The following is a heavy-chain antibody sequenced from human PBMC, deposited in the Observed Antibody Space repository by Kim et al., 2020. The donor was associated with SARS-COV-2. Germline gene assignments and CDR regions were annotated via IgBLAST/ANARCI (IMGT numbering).Heavy chain of an antibody. CDR1: GFTFSNHG. J-gene: IGHJ4*02. V-gene: IGHV3-23*01. D-gene: IGHD2-15*01. CDR3: WKCSGVNCLDYYFDY. CDR2: ISDKSNSI. Sequence: GGSLRLSCAASGFTFSNHGMSWVRQAPGKGLEWVSVISDKSNSIYQVDSVKGRFTISRDNSKNTVFLEMKSLRVEDTAVYYCWKCSGVNCLDYYFDYWGQGTLVIVSS.